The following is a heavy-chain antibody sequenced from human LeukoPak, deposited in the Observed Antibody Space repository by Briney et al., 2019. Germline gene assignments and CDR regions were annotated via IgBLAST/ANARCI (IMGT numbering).Heavy chain of an antibody. CDR2: LSSSGSTI. CDR1: GFTFSDYY. J-gene: IGHJ4*02. Sequence: GSLRLSCAASGFTFSDYYMSWIRQAPGKGLEWVSYLSSSGSTIYYADSVKGRFTISRDNAKNSLYLQMNSLRAEDTAVYYCARGADTGGSSWYLLYYFDYWGQGTLVTVSS. V-gene: IGHV3-11*04. D-gene: IGHD6-13*01. CDR3: ARGADTGGSSWYLLYYFDY.